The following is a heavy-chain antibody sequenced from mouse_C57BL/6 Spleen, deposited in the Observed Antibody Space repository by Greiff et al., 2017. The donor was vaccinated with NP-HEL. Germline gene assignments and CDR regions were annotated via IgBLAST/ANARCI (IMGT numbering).Heavy chain of an antibody. CDR2: ISSGSSTI. CDR3: ATVMITTGYYYAMDY. V-gene: IGHV5-17*01. J-gene: IGHJ4*01. CDR1: GFTFSDYG. D-gene: IGHD2-4*01. Sequence: EVQVVESGGGLVKPGGSLKLSCAASGFTFSDYGMHWVRQAPEKGLEWVAYISSGSSTIYYADTVKGRFTISRDNAKNTLFLQMTSLRSEDTAMYYCATVMITTGYYYAMDYWGQGTSVTVSS.